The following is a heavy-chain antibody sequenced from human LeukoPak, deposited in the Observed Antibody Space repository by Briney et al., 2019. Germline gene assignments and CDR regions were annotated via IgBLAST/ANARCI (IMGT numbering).Heavy chain of an antibody. D-gene: IGHD2-15*01. CDR2: ISSSSSYI. J-gene: IGHJ3*02. CDR3: ARVVYCSGGSCHIFAFDI. V-gene: IGHV3-21*04. CDR1: GFTYSSYS. Sequence: GGSLRLSCAASGFTYSSYSMNWVRQAPGKGLEWVSSISSSSSYIYYADSVKGRFTISRDNAKHSLYLQVNSLRAEDTAVYYCARVVYCSGGSCHIFAFDIWGQGTMVTVSS.